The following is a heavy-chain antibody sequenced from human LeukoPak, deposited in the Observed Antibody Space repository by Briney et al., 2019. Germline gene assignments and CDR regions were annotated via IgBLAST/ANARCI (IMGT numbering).Heavy chain of an antibody. V-gene: IGHV4-30-2*01. Sequence: SETLSLTCAVSGGSISSGGYSWSWIRQPPGKGLEWIGYIYHSGSTYYNPSLKSRVTISVDRSKNQFSLKLSSVTAADTAVYYCARSGYSGYDYVDYWGQGTLVTVSS. CDR2: IYHSGST. J-gene: IGHJ4*02. D-gene: IGHD5-12*01. CDR1: GGSISSGGYS. CDR3: ARSGYSGYDYVDY.